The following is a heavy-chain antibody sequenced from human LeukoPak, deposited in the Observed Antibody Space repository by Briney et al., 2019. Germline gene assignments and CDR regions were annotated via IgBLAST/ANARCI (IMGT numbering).Heavy chain of an antibody. CDR3: ARDGPYSYGDYGMDV. V-gene: IGHV3-74*01. Sequence: PGGSLRLSCAASGFTFSSYWMHWVRQAPGKGLVWVSRINSDGSSTSYADSVKGRFTISRDNAKNTLYLQMNSLRAEDTAVYYRARDGPYSYGDYGMDVWGQGTTVTVSS. CDR1: GFTFSSYW. J-gene: IGHJ6*02. D-gene: IGHD5-18*01. CDR2: INSDGSST.